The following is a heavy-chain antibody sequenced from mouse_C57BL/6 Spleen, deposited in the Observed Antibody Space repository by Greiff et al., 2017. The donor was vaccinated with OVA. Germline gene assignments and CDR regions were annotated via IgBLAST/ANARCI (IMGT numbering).Heavy chain of an antibody. J-gene: IGHJ2*01. Sequence: VQLQQSGPELVKPGASVKISCKASGYTFTDYYMNWVKQSHGKSLEWIGDINPNNGGTSYNQKFKGKATLTVDKYSSTAYIELRSLTSEDSAVYYCARSGGLRRSFDYWGQGTTLTVSS. CDR1: GYTFTDYY. V-gene: IGHV1-26*01. D-gene: IGHD2-4*01. CDR2: INPNNGGT. CDR3: ARSGGLRRSFDY.